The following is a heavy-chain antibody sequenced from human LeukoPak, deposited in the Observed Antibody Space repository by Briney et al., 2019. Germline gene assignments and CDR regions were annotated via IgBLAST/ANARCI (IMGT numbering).Heavy chain of an antibody. D-gene: IGHD4-17*01. CDR2: IYYSGST. V-gene: IGHV4-59*01. CDR3: ARHNYGDYDYYYYGMDV. J-gene: IGHJ6*02. Sequence: PSETLCLTCTVSGGSISSYYWSWIRQPPGKGLEWVGYIYYSGSTNYNPSLKSRVTSSVYTSKNQFSLKLSSVTAADTAVYYCARHNYGDYDYYYYGMDVWGQGTTVTVSS. CDR1: GGSISSYY.